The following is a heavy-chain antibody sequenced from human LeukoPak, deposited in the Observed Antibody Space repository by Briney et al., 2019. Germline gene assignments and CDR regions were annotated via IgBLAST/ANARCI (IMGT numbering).Heavy chain of an antibody. CDR3: AKTTYYDFWSGYYFDY. V-gene: IGHV3-9*01. Sequence: PGGSLRLSCAASGFTFDDYAMPWVRQAPGKGLEWISGISWNSGSIGYADSVKGRFTISRDNAKNSLYLQMNSLRAEDTALYYCAKTTYYDFWSGYYFDYWGQGTLVSVSS. J-gene: IGHJ4*02. CDR2: ISWNSGSI. CDR1: GFTFDDYA. D-gene: IGHD3-3*01.